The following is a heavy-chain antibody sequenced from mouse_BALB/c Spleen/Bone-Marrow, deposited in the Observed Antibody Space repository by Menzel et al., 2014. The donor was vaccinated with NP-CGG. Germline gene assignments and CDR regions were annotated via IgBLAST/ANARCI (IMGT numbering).Heavy chain of an antibody. J-gene: IGHJ4*01. D-gene: IGHD2-1*01. CDR2: IWSGGST. CDR1: GFSVISYG. CDR3: ARNDYGNPHYAMDY. Sequence: QVHVKQSGPGLVQPSQSLFITCTVSGFSVISYGVHWVRQPPGKGLEWLGVIWSGGSTDYNAAFISRLSIGKDNSKSQVFFKMNSLQADDTAIYYCARNDYGNPHYAMDYWGQGTSVTVSS. V-gene: IGHV2-4*02.